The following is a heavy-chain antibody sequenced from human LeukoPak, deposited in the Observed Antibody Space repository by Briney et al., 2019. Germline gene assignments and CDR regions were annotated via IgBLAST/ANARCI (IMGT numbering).Heavy chain of an antibody. CDR3: AKESLRWLEYYMDV. CDR2: ISGSGSST. Sequence: GGSLRLSCAASGFTFSSYAMSWVRQAPGKGLEWVSAISGSGSSTYYADSVKGRFTISRDNSKNTLYLQMNSLRAEDTAVYYCAKESLRWLEYYMDVWGKGTTVTVSS. D-gene: IGHD3-3*01. CDR1: GFTFSSYA. J-gene: IGHJ6*03. V-gene: IGHV3-23*01.